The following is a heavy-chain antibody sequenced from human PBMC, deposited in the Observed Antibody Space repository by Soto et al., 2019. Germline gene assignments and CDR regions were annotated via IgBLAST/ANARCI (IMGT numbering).Heavy chain of an antibody. V-gene: IGHV3-30*03. Sequence: QVQLVESGGGVVQPGRSLRLSCAASGFTFSSYGMQWVRQAPGKGLEWVAGISYDGSNKYYADSVKGRFTISRDNSKNTLYLQMNSLRAEDTAVYYCLGAAAGTYWGQGTLVTVSS. CDR2: ISYDGSNK. J-gene: IGHJ4*02. D-gene: IGHD6-13*01. CDR1: GFTFSSYG. CDR3: LGAAAGTY.